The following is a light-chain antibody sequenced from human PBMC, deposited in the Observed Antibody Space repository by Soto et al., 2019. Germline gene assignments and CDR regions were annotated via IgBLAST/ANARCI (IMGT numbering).Light chain of an antibody. CDR1: SGSIASNY. V-gene: IGLV6-57*01. CDR2: EDN. CDR3: QSYDNSNVI. Sequence: NFMLTQPHSVSESPGKTVTISCTRSSGSIASNYVQWYQQRPGSSPTTVICEDNQRPSGVPDRFSGSIDSSSNSASLTISGLKTEDEADYYCQSYDNSNVIFGGGTKLTVL. J-gene: IGLJ2*01.